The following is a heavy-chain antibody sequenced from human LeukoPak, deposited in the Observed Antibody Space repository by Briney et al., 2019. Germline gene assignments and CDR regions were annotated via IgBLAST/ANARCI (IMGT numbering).Heavy chain of an antibody. J-gene: IGHJ4*02. CDR2: IYYSKNT. Sequence: NPSETLSLTCTVSGGSISSSRAYWGWIRQPPGKGLEWIGSIYYSKNTYYNPSLKSRVTISADTSKNQFSLTLGSVSATDTAVYYCVSPRGFSYGSFDYWGQGTLITVSS. CDR1: GGSISSSRAY. D-gene: IGHD5-18*01. CDR3: VSPRGFSYGSFDY. V-gene: IGHV4-39*01.